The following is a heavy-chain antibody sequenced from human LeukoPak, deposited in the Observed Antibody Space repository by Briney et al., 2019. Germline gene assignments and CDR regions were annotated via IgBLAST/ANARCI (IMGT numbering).Heavy chain of an antibody. D-gene: IGHD3-22*01. V-gene: IGHV4-39*07. J-gene: IGHJ4*02. CDR3: ARGPHTGVNYYDSSGYYY. CDR2: INHSGST. Sequence: SETLSLTCNVSGDSISRSSYYWSWIRQPPGKGLEWIGEINHSGSTNYNPSLKSRVTISVDTSKNQFSLKLSSVTAADTAVYYCARGPHTGVNYYDSSGYYYWGQGTLVTVSS. CDR1: GDSISRSSYY.